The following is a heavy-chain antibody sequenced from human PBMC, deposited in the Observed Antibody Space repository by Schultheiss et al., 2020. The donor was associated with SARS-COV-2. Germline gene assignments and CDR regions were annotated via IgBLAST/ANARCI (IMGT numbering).Heavy chain of an antibody. J-gene: IGHJ6*02. D-gene: IGHD3-22*01. CDR2: MSHDGSII. CDR3: ARDQYYYDSSGYYLPYYYYGMDV. V-gene: IGHV3-30*19. CDR1: GFTFRSYG. Sequence: GESLKISCAASGFTFRSYGMHWVRQAPGKGLEWVAVMSHDGSIIYYAESVKGRFTISRHNSKNTLYLQMNSLRAEDTAVYYCARDQYYYDSSGYYLPYYYYGMDVWGQGTTVTVSS.